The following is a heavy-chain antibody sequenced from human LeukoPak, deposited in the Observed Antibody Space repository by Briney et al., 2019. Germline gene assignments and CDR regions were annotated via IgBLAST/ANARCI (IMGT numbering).Heavy chain of an antibody. V-gene: IGHV3-33*01. D-gene: IGHD1-26*01. CDR1: GFTFSSYG. CDR3: ARVLSGSYYYYGMDV. CDR2: IRYDGSNK. Sequence: PGGSLRLSCAASGFTFSSYGMHWVRQAPGKGLEWVAVIRYDGSNKYYADSVKGRFTISRDNSKNTLYLQMNSLRAEDTAVYYCARVLSGSYYYYGMDVWGQGTTVTVS. J-gene: IGHJ6*02.